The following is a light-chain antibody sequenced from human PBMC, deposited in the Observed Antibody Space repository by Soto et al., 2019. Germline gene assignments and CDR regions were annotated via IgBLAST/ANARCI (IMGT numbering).Light chain of an antibody. V-gene: IGKV3-15*01. J-gene: IGKJ5*01. CDR2: GVS. CDR1: QLFSSN. CDR3: QQYNNWPSIT. Sequence: EIVMTQSPATLSVSPGERATLSCRASQLFSSNLAWYQHKPGQAPRLLIYGVSTRDTGVPDRFSGSASGTEFTLTISSLQSEDFAVYYCQQYNNWPSITFGQGTRLEIK.